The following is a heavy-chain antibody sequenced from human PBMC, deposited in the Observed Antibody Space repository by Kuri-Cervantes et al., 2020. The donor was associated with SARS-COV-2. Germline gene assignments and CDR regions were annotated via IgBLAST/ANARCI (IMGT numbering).Heavy chain of an antibody. CDR3: ARERGTSYYYYYMDV. D-gene: IGHD1-7*01. CDR1: GFTFSSYW. J-gene: IGHJ6*03. CDR2: ISSSSSYI. Sequence: GESLKISCAASGFTFSSYWMSWVRQAPGKGLEWVSSISSSSSYIYYADSVKGRFTISRDNAKNSLYLQMNSLRAEDTAVYYCARERGTSYYYYYMDVWGKGTTVTVSS. V-gene: IGHV3-21*01.